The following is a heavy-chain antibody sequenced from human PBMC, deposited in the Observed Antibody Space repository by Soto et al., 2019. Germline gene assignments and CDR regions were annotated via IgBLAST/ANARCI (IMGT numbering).Heavy chain of an antibody. J-gene: IGHJ4*02. V-gene: IGHV4-31*03. Sequence: QVQLQESGPGLVKPSQTLSLTCTVSGDSINNGNYYWTWIRQHPGKGLEWIGHVHYSGRIYYNPSLTSRVTMSVDTSKNQVSLELSSVTVADTAVYYCVRGADLYKCGLWGQGTLVTVSS. CDR2: VHYSGRI. CDR3: VRGADLYKCGL. D-gene: IGHD6-25*01. CDR1: GDSINNGNYY.